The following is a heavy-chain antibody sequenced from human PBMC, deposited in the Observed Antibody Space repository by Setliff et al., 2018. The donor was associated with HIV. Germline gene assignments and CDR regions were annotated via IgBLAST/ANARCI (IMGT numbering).Heavy chain of an antibody. D-gene: IGHD2-2*01. V-gene: IGHV4-4*07. CDR3: AREIVVVPAARREYNWFDP. CDR1: GGSINSYY. Sequence: SETLSLTCTVSGGSINSYYWSWIRQPAGKGLEWIGRIYSSGSTNYNPSLKSRVTMSVDTSKNQISLKLSSVTAADTAVYYCAREIVVVPAARREYNWFDPWGQGTLVTVSS. CDR2: IYSSGST. J-gene: IGHJ5*02.